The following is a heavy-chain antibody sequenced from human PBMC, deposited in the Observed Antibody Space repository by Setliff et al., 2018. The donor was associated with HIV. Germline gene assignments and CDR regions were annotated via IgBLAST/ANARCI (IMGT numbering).Heavy chain of an antibody. CDR1: GGPISSYY. V-gene: IGHV4-34*01. CDR2: IDHSGSP. Sequence: SETLSLTCTVSGGPISSYYWSLIRQPPGKGLEWIGDIDHSGSPKYHASLKSRVTISIDTSKNQISLKLSSVTAADTAVYYCARGLNYYCSGSYLPLGYWGQGTLVTVSS. D-gene: IGHD3-10*01. CDR3: ARGLNYYCSGSYLPLGY. J-gene: IGHJ4*02.